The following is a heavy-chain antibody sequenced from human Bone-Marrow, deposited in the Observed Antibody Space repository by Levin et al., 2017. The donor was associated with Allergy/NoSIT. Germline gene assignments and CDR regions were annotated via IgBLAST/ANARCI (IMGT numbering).Heavy chain of an antibody. J-gene: IGHJ4*02. CDR2: TYYRSKWYT. D-gene: IGHD5-18*01. Sequence: SQTLSLTCAISGDSVSSTRAAWNWIRQSPSRGLEWLGRTYYRSKWYTDYALSVKSRITINPDTAKNQFSLQVSSVTPEDTAVYYCARDRGSSYGATFDYWGQGTLVTVSS. V-gene: IGHV6-1*01. CDR1: GDSVSSTRAA. CDR3: ARDRGSSYGATFDY.